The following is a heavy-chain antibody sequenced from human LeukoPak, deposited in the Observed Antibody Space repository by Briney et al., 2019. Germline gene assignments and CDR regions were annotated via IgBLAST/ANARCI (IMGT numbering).Heavy chain of an antibody. CDR1: GFTFSGYG. CDR3: ANTKSDSTASPT. J-gene: IGHJ5*02. V-gene: IGHV3-30*18. CDR2: ISYDGCKK. D-gene: IGHD2/OR15-2a*01. Sequence: PGGSLRLSCAASGFTFSGYGMHWVRQAPGKGLEWLAVISYDGCKKYYADSVRGRFTISRDNSKNTLYLQMDSLGPEDTAVYYCANTKSDSTASPTWGQGTLVTVSS.